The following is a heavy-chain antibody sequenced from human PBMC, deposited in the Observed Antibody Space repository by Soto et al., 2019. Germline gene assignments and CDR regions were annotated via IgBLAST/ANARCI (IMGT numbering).Heavy chain of an antibody. CDR1: GGSISSFY. V-gene: IGHV4-4*07. CDR2: VYANGHT. J-gene: IGHJ3*02. Sequence: QVQLQESGPGLLKPSETLSLSCSVSGGSISSFYWNWIRQPAGKGLEWIGRVYANGHTNYNPSLQSRVTLSVDMYKSQFSLRLTSVIAADTAIYYCARSPSTSSIGTFDIWGQGTIVTVSS. D-gene: IGHD6-6*01. CDR3: ARSPSTSSIGTFDI.